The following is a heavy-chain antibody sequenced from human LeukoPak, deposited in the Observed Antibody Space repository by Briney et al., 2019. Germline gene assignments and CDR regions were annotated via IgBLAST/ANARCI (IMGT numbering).Heavy chain of an antibody. Sequence: HPGGSLRLSCAASGFTFSSYAMSWVRQAPGKGLEWVSAISGSGGSIYYADSVKGRFTISRDNSKNTLYLQMNSLRAEDTAVYYCAKGFSYSSSWYSVPYYYGMDVWGQGTTVTVSS. CDR3: AKGFSYSSSWYSVPYYYGMDV. D-gene: IGHD6-13*01. V-gene: IGHV3-23*01. CDR2: ISGSGGSI. J-gene: IGHJ6*02. CDR1: GFTFSSYA.